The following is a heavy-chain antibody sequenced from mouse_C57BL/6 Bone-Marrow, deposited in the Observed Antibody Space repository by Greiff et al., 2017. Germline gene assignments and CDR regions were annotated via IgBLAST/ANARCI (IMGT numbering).Heavy chain of an antibody. D-gene: IGHD1-1*02. Sequence: EVKLMASGGDLVKPGGSLKLSCAASGFTFSSYGMSLARQTPDNRLEWVATISSGGSYTYYPDSVTGRFTLSRDNAKNTLYLQMSSLKSEDTAMYYYARLYYGNYWGQGTTLTVSS. CDR3: ARLYYGNY. CDR2: ISSGGSYT. J-gene: IGHJ2*01. V-gene: IGHV5-6*01. CDR1: GFTFSSYG.